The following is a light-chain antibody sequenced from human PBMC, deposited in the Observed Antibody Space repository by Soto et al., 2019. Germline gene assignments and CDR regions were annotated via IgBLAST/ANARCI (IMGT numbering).Light chain of an antibody. Sequence: DIQMTQSPSSLSASVGDRVTITCQASQDISNYLNWYQQKPGKAPKLLIYDASNLETGVPSRFSGSGSGTDFTFTISSLQSEDIATYYCQQYDNRLGTFGQGTKVEIK. V-gene: IGKV1-33*01. CDR3: QQYDNRLGT. J-gene: IGKJ1*01. CDR1: QDISNY. CDR2: DAS.